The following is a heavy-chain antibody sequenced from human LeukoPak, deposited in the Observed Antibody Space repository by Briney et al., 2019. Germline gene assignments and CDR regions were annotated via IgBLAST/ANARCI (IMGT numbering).Heavy chain of an antibody. J-gene: IGHJ4*02. V-gene: IGHV4-31*03. D-gene: IGHD6-25*01. CDR1: GGSISSGGYF. CDR2: MHNSENA. CDR3: ERERGRLVDY. Sequence: PSETLSLTCTGSGGSISSGGYFWSWIRQHPGKGLEWIGYMHNSENADYNPSLKSRVTISVDTSKNEISLKVSSVTAADTAVYYCERERGRLVDYWGQGTLVTVSS.